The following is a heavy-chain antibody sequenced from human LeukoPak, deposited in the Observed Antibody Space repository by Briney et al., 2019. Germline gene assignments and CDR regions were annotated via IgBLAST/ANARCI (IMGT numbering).Heavy chain of an antibody. CDR2: INYSGSS. CDR1: GGSISSSSYY. Sequence: PSETLSLTCTVSGGSISSSSYYWGWIRQPPRKWLEWIGSINYSGSSYYNPSLKSRVTISVDTSKNQFSLKLTSVTAADTAVYYCARSRSGSYVRIALDIWGQGTMVIVSS. D-gene: IGHD1-26*01. J-gene: IGHJ3*02. V-gene: IGHV4-39*01. CDR3: ARSRSGSYVRIALDI.